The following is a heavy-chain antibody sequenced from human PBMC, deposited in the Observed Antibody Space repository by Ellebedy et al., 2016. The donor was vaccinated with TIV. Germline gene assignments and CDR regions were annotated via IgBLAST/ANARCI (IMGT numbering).Heavy chain of an antibody. D-gene: IGHD5-18*01. CDR3: TTVYRYNYDSV. Sequence: GESLKISCAASGFTFSNAWMNWVRQAPGKGLEWVGRIKSKTDGGAGDYAAPVKGRFTISRDDSKNTLYLQMNSLKTEDTAVYFCTTVYRYNYDSVWGQGTPVTVSS. V-gene: IGHV3-15*01. CDR1: GFTFSNAW. CDR2: IKSKTDGGAG. J-gene: IGHJ4*02.